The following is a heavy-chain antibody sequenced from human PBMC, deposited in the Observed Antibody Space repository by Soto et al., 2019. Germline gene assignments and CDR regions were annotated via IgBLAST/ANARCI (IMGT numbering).Heavy chain of an antibody. D-gene: IGHD4-17*01. CDR1: GYTFINYG. Sequence: GASVKVSCKTSGYTFINYGISWVRQAPGQGPEWMGWISPYNDDTKYAQKFQGRVTMTEDTSTDTAYMELSSLRSEDTAVYYCATKGFKVTPVLSYYYYYGMDVWGQGTTVTVSS. CDR2: ISPYNDDT. J-gene: IGHJ6*02. V-gene: IGHV1-18*01. CDR3: ATKGFKVTPVLSYYYYYGMDV.